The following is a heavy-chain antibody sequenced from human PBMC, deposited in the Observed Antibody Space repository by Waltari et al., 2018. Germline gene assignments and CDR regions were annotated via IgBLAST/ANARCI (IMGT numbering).Heavy chain of an antibody. D-gene: IGHD3-10*01. Sequence: EVQLVESGGGLVQPGGSLRLSCAASGFTFSSYEMNWVRQAPGKGLGWVSYISSSGSTIYYADSVKGRFTISRDNAKNSLYLQMNSLRAEDTAVYYCARGPMVRGRWAGYYYGMDVWGQGTTVTVSS. V-gene: IGHV3-48*03. CDR2: ISSSGSTI. CDR3: ARGPMVRGRWAGYYYGMDV. CDR1: GFTFSSYE. J-gene: IGHJ6*02.